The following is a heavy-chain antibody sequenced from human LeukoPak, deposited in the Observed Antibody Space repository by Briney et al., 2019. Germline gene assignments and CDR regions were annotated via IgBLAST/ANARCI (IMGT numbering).Heavy chain of an antibody. CDR1: GYTFTSYD. Sequence: ASVKVSCKASGYTFTSYDINWVRQATGQGLEWMGWMNPNSGNTGYAQKFQGRVTMTRNTSISTAYMELSSLRSEDTAVYYCARGGNTYYYDSSGYYADYWGQGTLVTVSS. D-gene: IGHD3-22*01. CDR2: MNPNSGNT. J-gene: IGHJ4*02. CDR3: ARGGNTYYYDSSGYYADY. V-gene: IGHV1-8*01.